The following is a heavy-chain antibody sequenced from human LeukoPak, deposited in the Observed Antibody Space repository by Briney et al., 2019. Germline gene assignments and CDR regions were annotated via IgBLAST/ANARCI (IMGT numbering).Heavy chain of an antibody. Sequence: GGSLRLSCAVSGFTFSSYSMNWVRQAPGKGLEWVSSINSGSSHIYYADSVKGRFTISRDNAKNSLYLQMHSLRAEDTAVYYCARGPTMKMDVWGKGTTVTVSS. CDR2: INSGSSHI. D-gene: IGHD3-22*01. V-gene: IGHV3-21*01. J-gene: IGHJ6*04. CDR3: ARGPTMKMDV. CDR1: GFTFSSYS.